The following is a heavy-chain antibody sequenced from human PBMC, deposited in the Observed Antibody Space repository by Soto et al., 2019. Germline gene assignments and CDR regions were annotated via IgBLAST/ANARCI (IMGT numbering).Heavy chain of an antibody. CDR3: ARDLLSSSYWPYYYYYGMDV. D-gene: IGHD6-6*01. Sequence: GASVKVSCKVSGYTFTGYYMHWVRQAPGQGLEWMGWINPNSGGTNYAQKFQGRVTMTRDTSISTAYMELSRLRSDDTAVYYCARDLLSSSYWPYYYYYGMDVWGQGTTVTVSS. CDR1: GYTFTGYY. J-gene: IGHJ6*02. V-gene: IGHV1-2*02. CDR2: INPNSGGT.